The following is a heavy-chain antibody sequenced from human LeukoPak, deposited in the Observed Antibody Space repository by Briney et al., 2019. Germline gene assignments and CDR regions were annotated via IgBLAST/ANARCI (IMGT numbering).Heavy chain of an antibody. CDR2: IKQDGSEK. D-gene: IGHD5-18*01. V-gene: IGHV3-7*01. CDR3: ARDQIGGTSDTAMNNWFDP. Sequence: GGSLRLSCAASGFTFSSYWMSWVRQAPGKGLEWVANIKQDGSEKYYVDSVKGRFTISRDNAKNSLYLQMNSLRAEDTAVYYCARDQIGGTSDTAMNNWFDPWGQGTLVTVSS. J-gene: IGHJ5*02. CDR1: GFTFSSYW.